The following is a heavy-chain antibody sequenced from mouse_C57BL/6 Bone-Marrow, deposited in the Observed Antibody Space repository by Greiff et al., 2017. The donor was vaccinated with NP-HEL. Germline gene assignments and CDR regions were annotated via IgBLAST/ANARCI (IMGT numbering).Heavy chain of an antibody. CDR3: ARGLFAY. Sequence: VQLKQSGPELVKPGASVKISCKASGYSFTGYYMNWVKQSPEKSLEWIGEINPSTGGTTYNQKFKAKATLTVDKSSSTAYMQLKSLTSEDSAVYYCARGLFAYWGQGTLVTVSA. V-gene: IGHV1-42*01. CDR2: INPSTGGT. CDR1: GYSFTGYY. J-gene: IGHJ3*01. D-gene: IGHD6-1*01.